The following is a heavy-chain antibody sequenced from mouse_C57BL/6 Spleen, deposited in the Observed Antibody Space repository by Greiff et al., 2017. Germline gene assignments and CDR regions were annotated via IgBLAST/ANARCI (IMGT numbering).Heavy chain of an antibody. V-gene: IGHV1-76*01. Sequence: VQLQQSGAELVRPGASVKLSCKASGYTFTDYYINWVKQRPGQGLEWIARIYPGSGNTYYNEKFKGKATLTAEKSSSTAYMQLSSLTSEDSAVYFCAREDYYGSGTYAMDYWGQGTSVTVSS. CDR2: IYPGSGNT. J-gene: IGHJ4*01. CDR3: AREDYYGSGTYAMDY. D-gene: IGHD1-1*01. CDR1: GYTFTDYY.